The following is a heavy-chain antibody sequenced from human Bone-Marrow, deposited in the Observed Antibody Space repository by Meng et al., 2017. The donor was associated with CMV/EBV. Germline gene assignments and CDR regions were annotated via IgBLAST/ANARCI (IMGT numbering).Heavy chain of an antibody. J-gene: IGHJ6*02. Sequence: SETLSLTCAVYGGSLSGYYWSWIRQPPGKGLEWIGEINHSGSTNYNPSLKSRVTISVDTSKNQFSLKLSSVTAADTAVYYCARDGDYDFWSGYYTLLGYYYGMDVWGQGTTVTVSS. CDR3: ARDGDYDFWSGYYTLLGYYYGMDV. V-gene: IGHV4-34*01. CDR2: INHSGST. CDR1: GGSLSGYY. D-gene: IGHD3-3*01.